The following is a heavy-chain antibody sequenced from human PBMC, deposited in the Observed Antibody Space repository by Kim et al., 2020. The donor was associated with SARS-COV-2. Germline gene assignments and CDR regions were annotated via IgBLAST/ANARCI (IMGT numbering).Heavy chain of an antibody. CDR2: IYYSGST. D-gene: IGHD3-3*01. CDR1: GGSISSGGYY. V-gene: IGHV4-31*03. J-gene: IGHJ4*02. Sequence: SETLSLTCTVSGGSISSGGYYWSWIRQHPGKGLEWIGYIYYSGSTYYNPSLKSRVTISVDTSKNQFSLKLSSVTAADTAVYYCARGRTTIFGVVIAPVDYWGQVTLVTVSS. CDR3: ARGRTTIFGVVIAPVDY.